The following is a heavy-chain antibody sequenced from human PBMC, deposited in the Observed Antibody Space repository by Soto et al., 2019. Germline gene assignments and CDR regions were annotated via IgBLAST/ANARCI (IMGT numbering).Heavy chain of an antibody. Sequence: QVQLVQSGAEMKKPGASVRVSCKASGYIFANYPMQWVRQAPGQGLEWMGWINPGNGNTKYSQKFQGRLTITRDTSATTIYMELGSLTAKDTGMYYCARVVRHGSGSGDHCFDPWGQGTLVTVSS. CDR2: INPGNGNT. J-gene: IGHJ5*02. D-gene: IGHD3-10*01. CDR1: GYIFANYP. CDR3: ARVVRHGSGSGDHCFDP. V-gene: IGHV1-3*01.